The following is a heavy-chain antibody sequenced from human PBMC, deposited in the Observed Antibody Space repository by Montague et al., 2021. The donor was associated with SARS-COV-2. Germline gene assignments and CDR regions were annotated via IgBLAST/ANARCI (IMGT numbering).Heavy chain of an antibody. D-gene: IGHD6-25*01. CDR1: GFTLRSYW. V-gene: IGHV3-7*01. CDR3: ARDSGWQSYDS. Sequence: SLRLSCAASGFTLRSYWMTWVRQAPGKGLEWVATINRDGTDESYVDSVRGRFTISRDNAQNSLFLQINRLRVEDTAVYYCARDSGWQSYDSWGQGTLVIVSS. CDR2: INRDGTDE. J-gene: IGHJ4*02.